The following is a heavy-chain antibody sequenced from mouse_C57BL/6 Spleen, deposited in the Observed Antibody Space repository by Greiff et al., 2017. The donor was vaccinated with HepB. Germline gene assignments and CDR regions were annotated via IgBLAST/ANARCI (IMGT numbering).Heavy chain of an antibody. Sequence: VQLQHSGAELARPGASVKMSCKASGYTFTSYTMHWVKQRPGQGLEWIGYINPSSGYTKYNQKFKDKATLTADKSSSTAYMQLSSLTSEDSAVYYCARGGTTDYAMDYWGQGTSVTVSS. J-gene: IGHJ4*01. CDR2: INPSSGYT. CDR3: ARGGTTDYAMDY. D-gene: IGHD1-1*01. V-gene: IGHV1-4*01. CDR1: GYTFTSYT.